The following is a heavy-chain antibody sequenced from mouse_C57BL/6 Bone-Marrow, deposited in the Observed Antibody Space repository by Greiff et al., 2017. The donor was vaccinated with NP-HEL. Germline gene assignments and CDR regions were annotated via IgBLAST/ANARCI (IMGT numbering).Heavy chain of an antibody. CDR1: GFNIKDDY. J-gene: IGHJ2*01. D-gene: IGHD2-5*01. Sequence: VQLQQSGAELVRPGASVKLSCTASGFNIKDDYMHWVKQRPEQGLEWIGWIDPENGDTEYASKFQGKATITADTSSNTAYLQLSSLTSEDTAVYYCTTTWLYSNYSRFDYWGQGTTLTVSS. CDR2: IDPENGDT. V-gene: IGHV14-4*01. CDR3: TTTWLYSNYSRFDY.